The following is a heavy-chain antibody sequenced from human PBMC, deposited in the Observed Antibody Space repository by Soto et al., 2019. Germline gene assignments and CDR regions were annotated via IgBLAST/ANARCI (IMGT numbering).Heavy chain of an antibody. J-gene: IGHJ6*02. CDR2: IIPIFGTA. Sequence: SVKVSCKASGGTFSSYAISWVRQAAGQGLEWMGGIIPIFGTANYAQKFQGRVTITADESTSTAYMELSSLRSEDTAVYYCARDSGSNYGFYYYYGMDVWGQGTTVTVSS. D-gene: IGHD4-4*01. CDR1: GGTFSSYA. V-gene: IGHV1-69*13. CDR3: ARDSGSNYGFYYYYGMDV.